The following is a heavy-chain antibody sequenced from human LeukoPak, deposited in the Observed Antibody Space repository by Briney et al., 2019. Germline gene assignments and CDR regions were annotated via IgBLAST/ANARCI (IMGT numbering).Heavy chain of an antibody. CDR2: ISAYNGNT. CDR3: ARDHRAISFEAGNWFDP. D-gene: IGHD3-3*02. J-gene: IGHJ5*02. CDR1: GYTFTSCG. V-gene: IGHV1-18*01. Sequence: ASVKVSCKASGYTFTSCGISWVRQAPGQGLEWMGWISAYNGNTNYAQKLQGRVTMTTDTSTSTAYMELRSLRSDDTAVYYCARDHRAISFEAGNWFDPWGQGTLVTVSS.